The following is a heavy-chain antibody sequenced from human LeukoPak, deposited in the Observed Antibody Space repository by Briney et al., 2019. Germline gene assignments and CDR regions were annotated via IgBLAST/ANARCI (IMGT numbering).Heavy chain of an antibody. CDR1: GFTFSSYT. Sequence: GGSLRLSCAASGFTFSSYTMNWVRQAPGKGLEWVAFISTSSSYIYYADSVKGRFTISRDNARNSLYLQMNSLRAEDTAVYYCAELGITMIGGVWGKGTTVTISS. CDR2: ISTSSSYI. J-gene: IGHJ6*04. D-gene: IGHD3-10*02. CDR3: AELGITMIGGV. V-gene: IGHV3-21*01.